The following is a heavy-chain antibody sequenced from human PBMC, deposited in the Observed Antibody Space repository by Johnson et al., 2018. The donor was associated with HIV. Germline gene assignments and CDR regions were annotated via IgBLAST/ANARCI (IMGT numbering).Heavy chain of an antibody. D-gene: IGHD3-22*01. CDR2: ISYDGSNK. J-gene: IGHJ3*02. V-gene: IGHV3-30*14. CDR1: GFTFSSYA. CDR3: ARRDYYYDSSGYYPVALDI. Sequence: QVQLVESGGGLVQPGGSLRLSCAASGFTFSSYAMHWVRQAPGKGLEWVAVISYDGSNKYFADSVKGRFTISRDNAKNTLYLQMNSLRAEYTAVYYCARRDYYYDSSGYYPVALDIWGQGTMVTVSS.